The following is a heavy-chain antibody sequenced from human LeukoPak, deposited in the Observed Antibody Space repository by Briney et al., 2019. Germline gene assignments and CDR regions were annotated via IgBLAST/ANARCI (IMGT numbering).Heavy chain of an antibody. J-gene: IGHJ4*02. D-gene: IGHD3/OR15-3a*01. V-gene: IGHV4-31*03. CDR3: ARVLGTGYYTGVVEQYYLAY. CDR1: GGSISCGGYY. CDR2: IYYSGST. Sequence: SSETLSLTCSVSGGSISCGGYYWSWIRRHPGKGLEWIGCIYYSGSTYYNPSLKSRVPITLDTAKIQFPLKLSSVTAADSAVYYCARVLGTGYYTGVVEQYYLAYWGQGTLVTVSS.